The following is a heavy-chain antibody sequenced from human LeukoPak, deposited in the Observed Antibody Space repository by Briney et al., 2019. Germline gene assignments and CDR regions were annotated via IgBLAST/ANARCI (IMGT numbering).Heavy chain of an antibody. CDR2: INHSGST. CDR1: GGSFSGYY. J-gene: IGHJ5*02. V-gene: IGHV4-34*01. CDR3: ARSRGSGSYWANWFDP. D-gene: IGHD3-10*01. Sequence: SETLSLTCAVYGGSFSGYYWSWIRQPPGKGLEWIGEINHSGSTNYNPSLKSRVTISVDTSKNQFSLKLSSVTAADTAVYYCARSRGSGSYWANWFDPWGQGTLVTVSS.